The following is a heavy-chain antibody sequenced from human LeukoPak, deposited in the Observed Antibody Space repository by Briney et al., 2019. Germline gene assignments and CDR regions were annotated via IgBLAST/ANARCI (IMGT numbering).Heavy chain of an antibody. CDR2: IRYDASNK. CDR3: ATDKPGRGYHFDY. CDR1: GFTLSSYD. Sequence: GGSLRLSCAASGFTLSSYDMHWVRQAPGKGLEWVAFIRYDASNKFYADSVKGRFTISRDNSKNTLYLQMNSLRAEDTAVYYCATDKPGRGYHFDYWGQGTLVTVSS. V-gene: IGHV3-30*02. J-gene: IGHJ4*02. D-gene: IGHD1-1*01.